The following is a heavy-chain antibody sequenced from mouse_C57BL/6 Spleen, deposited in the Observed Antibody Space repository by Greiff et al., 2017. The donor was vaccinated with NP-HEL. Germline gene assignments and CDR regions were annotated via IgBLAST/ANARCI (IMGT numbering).Heavy chain of an antibody. J-gene: IGHJ1*03. CDR3: ARGWGDINSHWYFDV. Sequence: VKLQESGAELVKPGASVKISCKASGYAFSSYWMNWVKQRPGKGLEWIGQIYPGDGDTNYNGKFKGKATLTADKSSSTAYMQLSSLTSEDSAVYFCARGWGDINSHWYFDVWGTGTTVTVSS. D-gene: IGHD1-1*01. V-gene: IGHV1-80*01. CDR1: GYAFSSYW. CDR2: IYPGDGDT.